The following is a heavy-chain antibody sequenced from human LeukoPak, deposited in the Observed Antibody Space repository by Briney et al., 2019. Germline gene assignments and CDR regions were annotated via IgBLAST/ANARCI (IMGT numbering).Heavy chain of an antibody. Sequence: GGSLRLSCAASGFTFSSYDMHWVRQATGKGLEWVSVIYSGSNTYYADSVKGRFTISRDNSKNTLYLQMNSLRVEDTAVYYCARESSGSYFFYWGQGTLVTVSS. V-gene: IGHV3-66*01. CDR2: IYSGSNT. D-gene: IGHD1-26*01. J-gene: IGHJ4*02. CDR1: GFTFSSYD. CDR3: ARESSGSYFFY.